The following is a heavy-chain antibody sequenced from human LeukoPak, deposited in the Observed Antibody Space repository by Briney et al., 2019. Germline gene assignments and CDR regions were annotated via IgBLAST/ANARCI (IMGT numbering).Heavy chain of an antibody. CDR2: ISWNNNDI. V-gene: IGHV3-9*01. CDR3: TKAPGVTTGWFDT. J-gene: IGHJ5*01. CDR1: GFRFADYG. D-gene: IGHD4-17*01. Sequence: GGSLILSCASSGFRFADYGMHWVRQAPGTGLEWVSVISWNNNDIGYAVPVKGRFTISQDNAKHSVYLQMNSLLVDDNALYSCTKAPGVTTGWFDTWGQGTLVTVSS.